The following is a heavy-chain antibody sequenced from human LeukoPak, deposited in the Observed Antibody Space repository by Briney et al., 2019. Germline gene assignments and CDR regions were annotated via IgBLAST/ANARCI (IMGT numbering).Heavy chain of an antibody. Sequence: GGSLRLSCAASGLTFSSYSMSWVRQAPGKGLEWVSSISSSSSYIYYADSVKGRFTISRDNAKNSLYLQMNSLRAEDTAIYYCARDGDIVVVVAVNYFDYWGQGTLVTVSS. CDR2: ISSSSSYI. J-gene: IGHJ4*02. CDR1: GLTFSSYS. D-gene: IGHD2-15*01. V-gene: IGHV3-21*01. CDR3: ARDGDIVVVVAVNYFDY.